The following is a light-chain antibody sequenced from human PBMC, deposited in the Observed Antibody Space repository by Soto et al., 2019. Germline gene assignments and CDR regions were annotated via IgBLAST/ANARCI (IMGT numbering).Light chain of an antibody. V-gene: IGKV1-39*01. CDR2: AAS. J-gene: IGKJ1*01. CDR1: QSISNY. Sequence: DIQMTQSPSSLSASVGDRVTITCRASQSISNYLYWYQQKPGKAPKLLIYAASNLQSGVPARFSGSGSGTDFTLTISSLQPEDFATYYCQQSYSTPPWTFGQGTKVEIK. CDR3: QQSYSTPPWT.